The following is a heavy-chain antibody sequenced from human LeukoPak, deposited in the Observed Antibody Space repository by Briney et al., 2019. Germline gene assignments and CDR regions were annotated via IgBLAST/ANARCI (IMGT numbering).Heavy chain of an antibody. J-gene: IGHJ4*02. V-gene: IGHV4-34*01. CDR2: INHSGST. CDR3: ASAYYDILGGHFDY. CDR1: GGSFSGYY. Sequence: SETLSLTCAVYGGSFSGYYWSWIRQPPGKGLEWIGEINHSGSTNYNPSLKSRVTISVDTSKNQFSLKVTSVTAADTAVYYCASAYYDILGGHFDYWGQGTLVTVSS. D-gene: IGHD3-9*01.